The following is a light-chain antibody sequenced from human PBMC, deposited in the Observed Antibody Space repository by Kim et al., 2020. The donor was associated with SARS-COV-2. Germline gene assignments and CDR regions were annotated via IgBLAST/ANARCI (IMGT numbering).Light chain of an antibody. V-gene: IGKV1-33*01. Sequence: DIQMTQSPSSLSASVGDRVTITCQASQDISNYLNWYQQKPGKAPKLLIYDASNLETGVPSRFSGSGSGTDFTFTISSLQPEDNARYYLQRHDNHPPLFTFGPGTKVDIK. CDR1: QDISNY. CDR3: QRHDNHPPLFT. CDR2: DAS. J-gene: IGKJ3*01.